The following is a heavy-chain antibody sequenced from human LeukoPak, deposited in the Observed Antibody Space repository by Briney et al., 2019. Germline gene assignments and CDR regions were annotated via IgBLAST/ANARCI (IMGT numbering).Heavy chain of an antibody. V-gene: IGHV4-59*01. J-gene: IGHJ5*02. D-gene: IGHD3-22*01. Sequence: SETLSLTCTVSGGSISSYYWSWIRQPPGKGLEWIGYIYYSGSTNYNPSLKSRVTISVDTSKNQFSLKLSSVTAADTAVYYCARDNHYYDSSGYYRNWFDPWGQGTLVTVSS. CDR1: GGSISSYY. CDR2: IYYSGST. CDR3: ARDNHYYDSSGYYRNWFDP.